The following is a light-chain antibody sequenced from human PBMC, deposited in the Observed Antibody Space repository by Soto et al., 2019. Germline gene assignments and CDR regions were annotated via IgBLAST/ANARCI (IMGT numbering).Light chain of an antibody. Sequence: DLQMTQSPSSLSASVGDRVTITCRASQSIRTYLNWFQQRPGKAPKLLIYAASTLQGGVPSRFSGSGSGTDFTLTISSLQSEDFATYYCQQSFASLRTFGQGTTVEI. CDR1: QSIRTY. CDR2: AAS. J-gene: IGKJ1*01. CDR3: QQSFASLRT. V-gene: IGKV1-39*01.